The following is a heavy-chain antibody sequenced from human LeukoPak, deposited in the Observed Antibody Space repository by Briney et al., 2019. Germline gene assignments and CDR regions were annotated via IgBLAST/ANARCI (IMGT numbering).Heavy chain of an antibody. Sequence: SETLSLTCTVSGYSLSSGYYWGWIRQSPGKGLEWIGSIYHSGSTYYNPSLKSRVTISVDTSKNHFSLKVSSVTAADTAVYYCAAIQGSFDYWGQGTLVIVSS. CDR3: AAIQGSFDY. J-gene: IGHJ4*02. D-gene: IGHD2-15*01. CDR1: GYSLSSGYY. V-gene: IGHV4-38-2*02. CDR2: IYHSGST.